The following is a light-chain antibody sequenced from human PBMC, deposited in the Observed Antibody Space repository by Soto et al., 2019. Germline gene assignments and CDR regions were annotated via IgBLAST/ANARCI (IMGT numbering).Light chain of an antibody. CDR3: QTWGTGTVV. J-gene: IGLJ2*01. CDR2: LNSDGSH. CDR1: SGHSRYA. V-gene: IGLV4-69*01. Sequence: QPVLTQSPSASASLGASVKLTCTLSSGHSRYAIAWHQQQPEKGPRFLMNLNSDGSHSKGDGIPDRFSGSSSGAERYLTISSLQSEDEADYYCQTWGTGTVVFGGGTKLTVL.